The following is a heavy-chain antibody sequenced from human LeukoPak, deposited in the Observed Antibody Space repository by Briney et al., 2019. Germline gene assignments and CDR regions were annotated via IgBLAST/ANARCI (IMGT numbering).Heavy chain of an antibody. J-gene: IGHJ4*02. V-gene: IGHV4-30-4*01. CDR2: IYYSGST. D-gene: IGHD6-13*01. CDR1: GGSISSGDYY. Sequence: SETLSLTCTVSGGSISSGDYYWSWIRQPPGKGLEWIGYIYYSGSTYYNPSLKSRVTISVDTSKNQFSLKLSSVTAADTAVYYCVRGGSSWETGRPYWGQGTLVTVSS. CDR3: VRGGSSWETGRPY.